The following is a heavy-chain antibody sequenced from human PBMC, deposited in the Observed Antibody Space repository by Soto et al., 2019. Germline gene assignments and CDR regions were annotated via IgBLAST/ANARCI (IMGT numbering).Heavy chain of an antibody. CDR1: GYTFTSYD. V-gene: IGHV1-8*01. D-gene: IGHD3-22*01. CDR2: MNPNSGNT. CDR3: ARAHYYDSSGYYPNCDY. J-gene: IGHJ4*02. Sequence: QVQLVQSGAEVKKPGASVKVSCKASGYTFTSYDINWVRQATGQGLEWMGWMNPNSGNTGYAQKFQGRVTMTGNTPISTAYRELSSLRSEDTAVYYCARAHYYDSSGYYPNCDYWGQGTLVTVSS.